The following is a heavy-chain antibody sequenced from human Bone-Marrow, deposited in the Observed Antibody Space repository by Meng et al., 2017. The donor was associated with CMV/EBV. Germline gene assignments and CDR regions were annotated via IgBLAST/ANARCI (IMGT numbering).Heavy chain of an antibody. D-gene: IGHD2-21*02. CDR2: TNHSGSN. CDR1: CESFSSYY. J-gene: IGHJ4*02. V-gene: IGHV4-34*01. CDR3: ARGKYCGGYYHLDY. Sequence: QVQGQAWGAGLLTPSETLIRTFAVYCESFSSYYWTRMPQPHGKGLVGIGETNHSGSNNYSPYRKVRVTLAVDKSKIQFYLKLTSVTDADSALYSSARGKYCGGYYHLDYWGQGTLVTVSS.